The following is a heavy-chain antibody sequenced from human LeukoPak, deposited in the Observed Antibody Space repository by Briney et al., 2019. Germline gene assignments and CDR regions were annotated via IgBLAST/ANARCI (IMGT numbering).Heavy chain of an antibody. CDR2: INSNTGDT. V-gene: IGHV1-2*02. J-gene: IGHJ4*02. CDR3: ATEIVLMVPYFDY. D-gene: IGHD2-8*01. CDR1: GYTFTAHY. Sequence: ASVQVSCKASGYTFTAHYMHWVRQAPGQGLEWMGWINSNTGDTNYAQKFQGRVTMTRDTSISTAYMELRNLRSDDTAVYYCATEIVLMVPYFDYWGQGTLVTVSS.